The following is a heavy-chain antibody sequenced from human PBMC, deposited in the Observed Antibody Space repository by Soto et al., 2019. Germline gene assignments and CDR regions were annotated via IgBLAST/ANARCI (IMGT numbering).Heavy chain of an antibody. Sequence: PSESLSLTCAVYGGSFSRYYWRWLPQPPGKGLEWIGEINHSGSTNYNPSLKSRVTISVDTSKNQFSLKLSSVTAADTAVHYCAISYCSGGSCYPDAFDIWGQGTMVS. CDR2: INHSGST. CDR3: AISYCSGGSCYPDAFDI. V-gene: IGHV4-34*01. CDR1: GGSFSRYY. D-gene: IGHD2-15*01. J-gene: IGHJ3*02.